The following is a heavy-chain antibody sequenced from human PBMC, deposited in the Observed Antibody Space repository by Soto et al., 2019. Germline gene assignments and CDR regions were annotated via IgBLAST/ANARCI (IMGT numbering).Heavy chain of an antibody. CDR2: INPSGGST. V-gene: IGHV1-46*01. CDR3: ARDRKYCTNGVCSPGWSAFDI. Sequence: ASVKVSCTASGYTFTSYYMHWVRQAPGQGLEWMGIINPSGGSTSYAQKFQGRVTMTRDTSTSTVYMELSSLRSEDTAVYYCARDRKYCTNGVCSPGWSAFDIWGQGTMVTVSS. J-gene: IGHJ3*02. CDR1: GYTFTSYY. D-gene: IGHD2-8*01.